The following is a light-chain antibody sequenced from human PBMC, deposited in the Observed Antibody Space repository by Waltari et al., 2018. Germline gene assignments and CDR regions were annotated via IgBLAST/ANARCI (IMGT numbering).Light chain of an antibody. V-gene: IGLV3-1*01. CDR2: QDA. J-gene: IGLJ2*01. Sequence: SYALTQPPSVSVSPGQTATTPCPGNHLITTSTSWYQQTPGRSPLLVLYQDARRPSGIPERFSGSNSGNTATLTISGTQDMDEADYYCQTWDSTTDVVFGGGTKLTVL. CDR3: QTWDSTTDVV. CDR1: HLITTS.